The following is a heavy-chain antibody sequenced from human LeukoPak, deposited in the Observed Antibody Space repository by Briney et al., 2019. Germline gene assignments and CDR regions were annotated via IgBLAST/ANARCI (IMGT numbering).Heavy chain of an antibody. CDR3: ARDEPYYYGSGSQGFDY. J-gene: IGHJ4*02. CDR1: GFTFSDYY. D-gene: IGHD3-10*01. Sequence: LRLSCASSGFTFSDYYMSWIRQPAGKGLEWIGRIYTSGSTNYNPSLKSRVTISVDTSKNQFSLKLSSVTAADTAVYYCARDEPYYYGSGSQGFDYWGQGTLVTVSS. CDR2: IYTSGST. V-gene: IGHV4-4*07.